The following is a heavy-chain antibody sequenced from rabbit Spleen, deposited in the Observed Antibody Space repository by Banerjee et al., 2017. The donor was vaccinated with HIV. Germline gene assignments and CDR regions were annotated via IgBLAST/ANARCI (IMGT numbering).Heavy chain of an antibody. V-gene: IGHV1S47*01. CDR2: IEPIFGRT. D-gene: IGHD1-1*01. Sequence: QEQLVESGGGLVQPGGSLKLSCKASGFDFSNYGVTWVRQAPGKGLEWIGYIEPIFGRTYYANWVNGRFTISSDNAQNTVFLQMTSLTASDTATYFCVRGGASSNGYPNLWGPGTLVTVS. CDR1: GFDFSNYG. CDR3: VRGGASSNGYPNL. J-gene: IGHJ4*01.